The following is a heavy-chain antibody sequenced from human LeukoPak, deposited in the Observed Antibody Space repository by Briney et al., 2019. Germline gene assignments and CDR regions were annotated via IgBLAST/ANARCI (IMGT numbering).Heavy chain of an antibody. CDR1: GGSMSSSNW. CDR2: IYHSGST. CDR3: ARVPIPPYYDILTGYYGYDAFDI. J-gene: IGHJ3*02. D-gene: IGHD3-9*01. V-gene: IGHV4-4*02. Sequence: PSGTLSLTCAVSGGSMSSSNWWSWVRQPPGKGLEWIGEIYHSGSTNYNPSLKSRVTISVDKSKNQFSLKLSSVTAADTAVYYCARVPIPPYYDILTGYYGYDAFDIWGQGTMVTVSS.